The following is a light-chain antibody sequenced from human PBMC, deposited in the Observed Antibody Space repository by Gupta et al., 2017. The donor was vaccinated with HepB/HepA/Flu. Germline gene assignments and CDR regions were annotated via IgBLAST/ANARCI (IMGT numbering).Light chain of an antibody. V-gene: IGLV2-8*01. Sequence: QSALSQPPSASGSPGQSVTISFTGTSSDIGNYNYVSWYQQHPGKAPKLIIFEVTQRPSGVPDRFSGSKSGNTASLTVSGLQAEDEGHYYCSSSSRPNTFIFGGGTKLTV. CDR1: SSDIGNYNY. CDR2: EVT. CDR3: SSSSRPNTFI. J-gene: IGLJ2*01.